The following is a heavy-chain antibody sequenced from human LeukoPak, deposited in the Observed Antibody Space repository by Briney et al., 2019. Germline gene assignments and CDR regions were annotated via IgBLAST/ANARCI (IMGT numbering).Heavy chain of an antibody. CDR3: ARMLVTHLDY. CDR1: GFTFSSYW. CDR2: IKQDGSEK. V-gene: IGHV3-7*03. Sequence: GGSLRLSCAPSGFTFSSYWMSWVRQAPGKGLEWVANIKQDGSEKYYVDSVKGRFTISRDNAKNSLYLQMNSLRAEDTAVYYCARMLVTHLDYWGQGTLVTVSS. J-gene: IGHJ4*02. D-gene: IGHD4-23*01.